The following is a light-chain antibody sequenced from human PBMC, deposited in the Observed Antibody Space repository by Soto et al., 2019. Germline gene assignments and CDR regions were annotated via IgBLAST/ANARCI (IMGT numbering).Light chain of an antibody. Sequence: EIVMTQSPATLSVSPGERATLSCRASQSISTNLAWYQHKPGQAPRVLIYGASSRATGIPARFSGSGSGTELTLTISSLQSEDFAVYYCQQYNNWPWTFGQGTKVEIK. J-gene: IGKJ1*01. CDR1: QSISTN. CDR3: QQYNNWPWT. V-gene: IGKV3-15*01. CDR2: GAS.